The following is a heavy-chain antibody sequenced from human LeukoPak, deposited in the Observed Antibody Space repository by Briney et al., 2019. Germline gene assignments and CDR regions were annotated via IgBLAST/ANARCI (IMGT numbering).Heavy chain of an antibody. D-gene: IGHD2-15*01. CDR1: GYTLTELS. J-gene: IGHJ4*02. CDR2: FVPEDGET. V-gene: IGHV1-24*01. CDR3: ATVGPGPRGVVAAIDY. Sequence: GASVKVSCKVSGYTLTELSMHWVRQAPGKGLEWMGGFVPEDGETIYAQKFQGRVTMTEDTSTDTAYMELSSLRSEDTAVYYCATVGPGPRGVVAAIDYWGQGTLVTVSS.